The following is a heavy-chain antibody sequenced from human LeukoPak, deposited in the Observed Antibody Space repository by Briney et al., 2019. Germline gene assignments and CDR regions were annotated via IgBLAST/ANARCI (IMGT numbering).Heavy chain of an antibody. CDR2: ISWNSGSI. V-gene: IGHV3-9*01. CDR1: GFTFDDYD. CDR3: AKDLSPYCSSTSCHGAFDI. D-gene: IGHD2-2*01. Sequence: PGRSLRLSCAASGFTFDDYDMHWVRQAPGKGLEWVSGISWNSGSIGYADSVKGRFTISRDNAKNSLYLQMNSLRAEDTALYYCAKDLSPYCSSTSCHGAFDIWGQGTMVTVSS. J-gene: IGHJ3*02.